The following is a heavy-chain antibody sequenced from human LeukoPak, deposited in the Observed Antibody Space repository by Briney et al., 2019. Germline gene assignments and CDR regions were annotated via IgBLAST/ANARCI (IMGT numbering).Heavy chain of an antibody. CDR3: ARGRGNFDY. CDR2: IYYSWST. D-gene: IGHD3-10*01. Sequence: SETLALTCTVSCGSISSYYWSWIRQPPRKGLEWIGYIYYSWSTHYHPSLKSRVTISGDTSKNQFSLKLSSVTAPDTAVYYCARGRGNFDYWGEGSLVSVSS. CDR1: CGSISSYY. V-gene: IGHV4-59*12. J-gene: IGHJ4*02.